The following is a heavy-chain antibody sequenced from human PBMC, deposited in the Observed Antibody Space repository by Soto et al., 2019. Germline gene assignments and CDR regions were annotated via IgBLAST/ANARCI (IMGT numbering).Heavy chain of an antibody. CDR2: IFYSGST. J-gene: IGHJ4*02. Sequence: KASETLSLTCSVSGGSITSTDYYWSWFRQPPGKRLEWIGYIFYSGSTYYNPSLKSRVAFSVDTSKNQFSLQLTSVTAADTAVYYCAKYYCSGTRCFLFDSWGQGTRVTVSS. CDR3: AKYYCSGTRCFLFDS. CDR1: GGSITSTDYY. V-gene: IGHV4-30-4*01. D-gene: IGHD2-2*01.